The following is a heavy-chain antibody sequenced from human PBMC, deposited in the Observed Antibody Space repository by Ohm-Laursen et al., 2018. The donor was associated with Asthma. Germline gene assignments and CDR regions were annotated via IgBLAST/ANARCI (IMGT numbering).Heavy chain of an antibody. V-gene: IGHV3-30-3*01. J-gene: IGHJ3*02. CDR2: ISYDGSNK. Sequence: SLRLSCAASGFTFSSYAMHWVRQAPGKGLEWVAVISYDGSNKYYADSVKGRFTISRDNSKNTLYLQMNSLRAEDTAVYYCASFPHYGSGSYYNNDSFDIWGQGTMVTVSS. D-gene: IGHD3-10*01. CDR3: ASFPHYGSGSYYNNDSFDI. CDR1: GFTFSSYA.